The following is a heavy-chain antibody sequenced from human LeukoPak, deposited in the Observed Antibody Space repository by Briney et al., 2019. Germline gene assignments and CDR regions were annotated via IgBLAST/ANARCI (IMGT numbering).Heavy chain of an antibody. V-gene: IGHV1-18*01. CDR2: ISTYNGNT. Sequence: ASVKVSCKASGYTFTSYGVSWVRQAPGQGLEWMGWISTYNGNTNYAQNFQGRVTMTTDTSTSTAYMELRSLRSDDTAVYYCARDLTIVAAGTYGNWGQGTLVTVSS. CDR3: ARDLTIVAAGTYGN. D-gene: IGHD6-13*01. CDR1: GYTFTSYG. J-gene: IGHJ4*02.